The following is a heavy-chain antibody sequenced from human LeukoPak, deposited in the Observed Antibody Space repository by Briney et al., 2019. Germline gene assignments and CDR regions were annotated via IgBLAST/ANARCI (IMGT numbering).Heavy chain of an antibody. D-gene: IGHD5-18*01. CDR2: MNPNSGNT. Sequence: ASVKVSCKASGYTFSSYDINWVRQATGQGLEWMGWMNPNSGNTGYAQKFQGRVTMTRNTSISTAYMELSSLRSEDTAVYYCARPTGYSYGYDYRGQGTLVTVSS. CDR1: GYTFSSYD. V-gene: IGHV1-8*01. CDR3: ARPTGYSYGYDY. J-gene: IGHJ4*02.